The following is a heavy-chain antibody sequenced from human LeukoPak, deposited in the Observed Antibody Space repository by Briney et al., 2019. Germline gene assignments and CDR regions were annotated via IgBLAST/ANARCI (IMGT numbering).Heavy chain of an antibody. V-gene: IGHV4-34*01. CDR3: ARGYWPNYSYYYMDV. J-gene: IGHJ6*03. Sequence: SETLSLTCAVYGGSFSGYYWSWIRQPPGKGMEWIGEINHSGSTNYNPSLKSRVTISVETSKNEFSLKLSSVTAADTAVYYCARGYWPNYSYYYMDVWGKGTTVTVSS. D-gene: IGHD2-15*01. CDR2: INHSGST. CDR1: GGSFSGYY.